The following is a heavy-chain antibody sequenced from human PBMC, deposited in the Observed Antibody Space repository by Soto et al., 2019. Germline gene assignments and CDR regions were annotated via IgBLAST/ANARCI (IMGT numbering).Heavy chain of an antibody. CDR2: IWYDGSNK. V-gene: IGHV3-33*01. CDR1: GFTFSSYG. J-gene: IGHJ4*02. CDR3: ARAPDYGDYNFDY. D-gene: IGHD4-17*01. Sequence: QVQLVESGGGVVQPGRSLRLSCAASGFTFSSYGMHWVRQAPGKGLEWVAVIWYDGSNKYYVDSVKGRFTISRDNSKNTLYLQMNSLRAEDTAVYYCARAPDYGDYNFDYWGQGTLVTVSS.